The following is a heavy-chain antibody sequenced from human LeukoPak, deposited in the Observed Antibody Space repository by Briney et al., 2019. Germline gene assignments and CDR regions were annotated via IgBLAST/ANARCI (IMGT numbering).Heavy chain of an antibody. CDR1: GSSISSGYF. D-gene: IGHD2-21*02. CDR3: ARELSGGDYAY. Sequence: SETLYLTCAVSGSSISSGYFWGWIRQPPGKGLEWIGSISHSGSTFYNPSLKSRVTISIDTSKNQFSLKLTSVTAADTAVYYCARELSGGDYAYWGQGTLVTVSS. V-gene: IGHV4-38-2*02. CDR2: ISHSGST. J-gene: IGHJ4*02.